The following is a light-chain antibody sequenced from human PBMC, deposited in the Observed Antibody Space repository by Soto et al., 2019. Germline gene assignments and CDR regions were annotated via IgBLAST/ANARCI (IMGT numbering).Light chain of an antibody. J-gene: IGKJ4*01. CDR1: QIVTTSY. Sequence: EVVLTQSPGTLSLSPGERATLSCRASQIVTTSYLAWYQQKPGQAPRVLIYGASSRATGIPDRFSGSGSGTDFTLTISRLEPEDFAVYYCQQYHSPPLTFGGGTKVEIK. CDR3: QQYHSPPLT. CDR2: GAS. V-gene: IGKV3-20*01.